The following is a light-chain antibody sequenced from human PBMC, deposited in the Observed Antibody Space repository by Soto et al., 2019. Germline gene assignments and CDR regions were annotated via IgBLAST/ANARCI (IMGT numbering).Light chain of an antibody. CDR2: GAS. CDR3: QQLYSSPLT. V-gene: IGKV1-9*01. J-gene: IGKJ4*01. CDR1: QDISSY. Sequence: DIQLTQSPSFLSASIGDRVSITCRASQDISSYLAWYQRKPGKAPKLLIYGASTLQSGVPSSFSGSGSGTEFTLTISSLQPEDCATYYCQQLYSSPLTFGGGTKVEIK.